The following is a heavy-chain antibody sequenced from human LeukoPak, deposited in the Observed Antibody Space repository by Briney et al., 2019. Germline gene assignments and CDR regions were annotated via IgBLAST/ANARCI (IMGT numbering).Heavy chain of an antibody. CDR2: IYYSGST. D-gene: IGHD3-10*01. CDR1: GGSISSYY. V-gene: IGHV4-59*01. CDR3: ARSTIVRGVGFDY. J-gene: IGHJ4*02. Sequence: SETLSLTCTVSGGSISSYYWSWIRQPPGKGLEWIGYIYYSGSTNYNPSLKSRVTISVDTSKNQFSLKLSSVTAADTAVYYCARSTIVRGVGFDYWGQGTLVTVSS.